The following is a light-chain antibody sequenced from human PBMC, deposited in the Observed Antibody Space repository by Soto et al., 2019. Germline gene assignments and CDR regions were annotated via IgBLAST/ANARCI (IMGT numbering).Light chain of an antibody. J-gene: IGLJ1*01. Sequence: QSALTQPASVSGSPGQSITIPCTGSVSDVGNFGPVSWYQQHPGQVPKLIIYEGNRRPSGVSSRFSGSKSGNTASLTISGLQAEDEADYYCCSYVGARTYVFGTGTKVTVL. CDR1: VSDVGNFGP. V-gene: IGLV2-23*01. CDR2: EGN. CDR3: CSYVGARTYV.